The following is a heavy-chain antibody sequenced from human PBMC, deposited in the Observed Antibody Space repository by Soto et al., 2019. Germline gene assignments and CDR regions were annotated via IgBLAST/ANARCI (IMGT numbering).Heavy chain of an antibody. CDR1: GFTFSSYA. J-gene: IGHJ4*02. CDR2: ISGSGGST. D-gene: IGHD7-27*01. Sequence: GGSLRLSCAASGFTFSSYAMSWVRQAPGKGLEWVSAISGSGGSTYYADSVKGRFTISRDNSKNTLYLQMNSLRADDTEVYYCAPQGNGDGVNWGQGTLVTVSS. CDR3: APQGNGDGVN. V-gene: IGHV3-23*01.